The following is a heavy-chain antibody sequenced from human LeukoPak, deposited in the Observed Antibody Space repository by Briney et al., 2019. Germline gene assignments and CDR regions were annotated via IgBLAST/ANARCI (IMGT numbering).Heavy chain of an antibody. Sequence: TSETLSLTCTVSGGSISSYYWSWIRQPPGKGLEWIGYIYYSGSTNYNPSLKSRVTISVDTSKNQFSLKLSSVTAADTAVYYCARTYYYGSGSYSPFDYWGQGTLVTVSS. CDR1: GGSISSYY. J-gene: IGHJ4*02. V-gene: IGHV4-59*01. D-gene: IGHD3-10*01. CDR2: IYYSGST. CDR3: ARTYYYGSGSYSPFDY.